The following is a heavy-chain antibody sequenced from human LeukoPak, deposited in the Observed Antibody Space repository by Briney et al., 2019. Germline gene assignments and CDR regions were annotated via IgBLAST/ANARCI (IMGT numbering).Heavy chain of an antibody. Sequence: ASVTVSCKASGYTFTSYGISWVRQAPGQGLEWMGWISAYNGNTNYAQKLQGRVTMTTDTSTSTAYMELRSLRSDDTAVYYCARVLSAAGTLAFDIWGQGTMVTVSS. J-gene: IGHJ3*02. CDR1: GYTFTSYG. D-gene: IGHD6-13*01. CDR3: ARVLSAAGTLAFDI. V-gene: IGHV1-18*01. CDR2: ISAYNGNT.